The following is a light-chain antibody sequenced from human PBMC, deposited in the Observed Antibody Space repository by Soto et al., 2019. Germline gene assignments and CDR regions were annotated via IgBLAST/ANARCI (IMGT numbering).Light chain of an antibody. Sequence: AIQLTHSPSSLYASVGDRLTITCRASQAIRTALGWYQQKPGKVPKLLIYAASILQSGVPSRFSGSGSGTDFTLTISSLQSEDFAVYYCQHYHGWPITFGQGTRLEIK. V-gene: IGKV1-6*01. CDR3: QHYHGWPIT. CDR1: QAIRTA. J-gene: IGKJ5*01. CDR2: AAS.